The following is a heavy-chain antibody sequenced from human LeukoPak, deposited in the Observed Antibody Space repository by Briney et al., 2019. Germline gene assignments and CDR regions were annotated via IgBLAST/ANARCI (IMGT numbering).Heavy chain of an antibody. CDR2: ISYDGSNK. CDR1: GFTFSKYV. V-gene: IGHV3-30*03. D-gene: IGHD5-24*01. J-gene: IGHJ4*02. Sequence: PGGSLRLSCAASGFTFSKYVMHWVRQAPGKGLEWVATISYDGSNKYYADSVKGRFTISRDNSKNTLYLQMDSLRGEDTAVYYCARDPVRDGYPYSFDYWGQGTLVTVSS. CDR3: ARDPVRDGYPYSFDY.